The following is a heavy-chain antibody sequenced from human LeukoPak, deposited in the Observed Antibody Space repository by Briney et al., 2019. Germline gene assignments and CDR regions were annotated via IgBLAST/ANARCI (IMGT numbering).Heavy chain of an antibody. D-gene: IGHD2-2*01. V-gene: IGHV3-30*02. CDR1: GFTFSSYG. CDR3: AKDQGEGFVVVPAAISYFDY. CDR2: IRYDGSSK. Sequence: GGSLRLSCAASGFTFSSYGMHWVRQAPGKGLEWVAFIRYDGSSKYYADSVKGRFTISRDNSKNTLYLQMNSLRAEDTAVYYCAKDQGEGFVVVPAAISYFDYWGQGTLVTVSS. J-gene: IGHJ4*02.